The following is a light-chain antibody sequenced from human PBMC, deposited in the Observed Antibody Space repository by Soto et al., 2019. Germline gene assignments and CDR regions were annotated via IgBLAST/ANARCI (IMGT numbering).Light chain of an antibody. CDR1: QSVSTY. J-gene: IGKJ5*01. V-gene: IGKV3-11*01. CDR3: QQRYNWPPIT. Sequence: EIVLTQSPATLALSPGERATLSCRASQSVSTYLAWYQQKPGQAPRLLIYDASNSATGIPARFSGSGSGTDFTLTISSLEPEDFALYYCQQRYNWPPITFGQGTRLEIK. CDR2: DAS.